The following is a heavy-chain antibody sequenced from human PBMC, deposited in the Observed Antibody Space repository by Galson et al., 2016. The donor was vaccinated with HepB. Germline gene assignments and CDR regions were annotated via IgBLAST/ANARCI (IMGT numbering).Heavy chain of an antibody. V-gene: IGHV4-59*02. CDR3: ARGHYDFEF. J-gene: IGHJ4*02. CDR2: NYENGDI. CDR1: GSSVSNHS. D-gene: IGHD3-16*01. Sequence: SETLSLTCSVSGSSVSNHSWSWVRQSPGKGLEWLAYNYENGDINYNPDLESRVTISVDTSKNQFSLKLTSVTAADTALYYCARGHYDFEFWGQGLLVTVSS.